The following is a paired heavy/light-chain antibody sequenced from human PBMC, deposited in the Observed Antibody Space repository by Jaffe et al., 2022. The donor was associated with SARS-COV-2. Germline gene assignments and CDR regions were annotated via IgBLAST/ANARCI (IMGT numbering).Heavy chain of an antibody. CDR1: GFTFSDYY. D-gene: IGHD1-26*01. V-gene: IGHV3-11*01. J-gene: IGHJ3*02. Sequence: QVQLVESGGGLVKPGGSLRLSCAASGFTFSDYYMSWIRQAPGKGLEWVSYISSSGSTIYYADSVKGRFTISRDNAKNSLYLQMNSLRAEDTAVYYCARDGRWEGLDAFDIWGQGTMVTVSS. CDR3: ARDGRWEGLDAFDI. CDR2: ISSSGSTI.
Light chain of an antibody. Sequence: DIQMTQSPSSLSASVGDRVTITCRASQSISSYLNWYQQKPGKAPKLLIYAASSLQSGVPSRFSGSGSGTDFTLTISSLQPEDFATYYCQQSYSTRTFGQGTKVEIK. CDR3: QQSYSTRT. J-gene: IGKJ1*01. CDR1: QSISSY. V-gene: IGKV1-39*01. CDR2: AAS.